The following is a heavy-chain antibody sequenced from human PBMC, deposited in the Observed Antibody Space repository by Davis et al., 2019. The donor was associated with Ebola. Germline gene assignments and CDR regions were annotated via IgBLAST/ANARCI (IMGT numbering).Heavy chain of an antibody. CDR2: INPNSGGT. CDR3: ARDEHDYGDYNWFDP. CDR1: GYTFTGYY. V-gene: IGHV1-2*04. D-gene: IGHD4-17*01. J-gene: IGHJ5*02. Sequence: AASVKVSCKASGYTFTGYYMHWVRQAPGQGLEWMGWINPNSGGTNYAQKFQGWVTMTRDTSISTAYMELRSLRSDDTAVYYCARDEHDYGDYNWFDPWGQGTLVTVSS.